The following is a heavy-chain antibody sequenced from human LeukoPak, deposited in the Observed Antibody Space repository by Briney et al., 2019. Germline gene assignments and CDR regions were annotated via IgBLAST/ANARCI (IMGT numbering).Heavy chain of an antibody. Sequence: SETLSLTCIVSGGSITSGSYYWGWVRQAPGKGLEWIGSIYYTGTTWYNPSLKSRVTMSVDTSKTQFSLRLSSVTAADMAVYYCAGHGGSYSFDFWGQGALVTVSS. J-gene: IGHJ4*02. CDR3: AGHGGSYSFDF. CDR2: IYYTGTT. CDR1: GGSITSGSYY. V-gene: IGHV4-39*01. D-gene: IGHD1-26*01.